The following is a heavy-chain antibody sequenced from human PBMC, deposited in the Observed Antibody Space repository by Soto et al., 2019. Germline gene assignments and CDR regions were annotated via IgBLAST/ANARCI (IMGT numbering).Heavy chain of an antibody. J-gene: IGHJ4*02. V-gene: IGHV3-30*18. D-gene: IGHD3-22*01. CDR3: AKDRYDRSFAY. Sequence: QVQLVESGGGVVQPGRSLRLSCAASGFTFSSYGMHWVRQAPGKGLEWVAVISYDGSNKYYADSVKGRFTISRDNSKNTLYLQMNSLRAEDTAVYYCAKDRYDRSFAYWGQGTLVTVSS. CDR1: GFTFSSYG. CDR2: ISYDGSNK.